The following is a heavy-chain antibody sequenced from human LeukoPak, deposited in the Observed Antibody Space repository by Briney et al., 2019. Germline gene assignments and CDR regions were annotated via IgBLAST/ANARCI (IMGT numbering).Heavy chain of an antibody. CDR2: IIPIFGTA. V-gene: IGHV1-69*05. D-gene: IGHD3-3*01. Sequence: SVKVSCKASGGTFSSYAISWARQAPGQGLEWMGGIIPIFGTANYAQKFQGRVTITTDESTSTAYMELSSLKSEDTAVYYCARRMSGYPVFDYWGQGTLVTVSS. CDR1: GGTFSSYA. J-gene: IGHJ4*02. CDR3: ARRMSGYPVFDY.